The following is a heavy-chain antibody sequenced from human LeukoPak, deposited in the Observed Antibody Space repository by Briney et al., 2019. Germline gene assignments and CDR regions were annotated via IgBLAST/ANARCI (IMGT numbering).Heavy chain of an antibody. CDR1: GGTFSSYA. CDR3: ARSSIAARPFDY. CDR2: IIPIFGTA. Sequence: ASVKVSCKASGGTFSSYAISWVRQAPGQGLEWMGGIIPIFGTANYAQKFQGRATITTDESTSTAYMELSSLRSEDTAVYYCARSSIAARPFDYWGQGTLVTVSS. J-gene: IGHJ4*02. V-gene: IGHV1-69*05. D-gene: IGHD6-6*01.